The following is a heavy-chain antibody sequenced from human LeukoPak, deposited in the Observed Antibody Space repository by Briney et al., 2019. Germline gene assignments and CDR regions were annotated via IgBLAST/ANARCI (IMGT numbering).Heavy chain of an antibody. Sequence: PGGSLRLSCAASGFAFSTYGMHWVRQAPGKGLEWVAFLRYDGTNKLYGDSVKGRFTISRDSSKNSLFLQMSSLRREDTAVYYCVKDGYRAASFSNPNEVLTHLDYWGQGTVVTVSP. CDR2: LRYDGTNK. D-gene: IGHD1-26*01. CDR3: VKDGYRAASFSNPNEVLTHLDY. J-gene: IGHJ4*02. V-gene: IGHV3-30*02. CDR1: GFAFSTYG.